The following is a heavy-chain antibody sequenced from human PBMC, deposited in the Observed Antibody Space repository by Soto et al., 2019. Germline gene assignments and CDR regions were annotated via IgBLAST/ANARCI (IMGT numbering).Heavy chain of an antibody. CDR2: IYSGGSK. D-gene: IGHD3-3*01. V-gene: IGHV3-53*05. Sequence: PGGSLRLSCAASGFTVSSNYMSWVRQAPGKGLEMVSVIYSGGSKYYADSVKGRFTVSRDNSKNTLYLQMNSLRAEDTAVYYCAKGPGFGVVAPYYYYMDVWGKGTTVTVSS. CDR3: AKGPGFGVVAPYYYYMDV. CDR1: GFTVSSNY. J-gene: IGHJ6*03.